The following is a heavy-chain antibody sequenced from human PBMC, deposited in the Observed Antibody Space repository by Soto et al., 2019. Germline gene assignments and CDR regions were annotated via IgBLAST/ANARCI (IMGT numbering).Heavy chain of an antibody. V-gene: IGHV1-8*01. CDR3: ASSFDWLDPYPYY. CDR1: GYTFTSYD. D-gene: IGHD3-9*01. J-gene: IGHJ4*02. Sequence: QVQLVQSGAEVKKPGASVKVSCKASGYTFTSYDINWVRQATGQGLEWMGWMNPNSGNTGYAQKFQGRVTMTRTTSISTAYMELSSLRSEDTAVYYCASSFDWLDPYPYYWGQGTLVTVSS. CDR2: MNPNSGNT.